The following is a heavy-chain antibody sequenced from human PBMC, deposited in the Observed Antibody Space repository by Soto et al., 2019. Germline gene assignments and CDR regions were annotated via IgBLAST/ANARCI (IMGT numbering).Heavy chain of an antibody. CDR1: GGSISSGGYY. CDR3: ARGPRGYNWNDGPDY. Sequence: SETLSLTCTVSGGSISSGGYYWSWIRQHPGKGLEWIGYIYYSGSTYYNPSLKSRVTISVDTSKNQFSLKLSSVTAADTAVYYCARGPRGYNWNDGPDYWGQGTLVTVSS. CDR2: IYYSGST. V-gene: IGHV4-31*03. J-gene: IGHJ4*02. D-gene: IGHD1-1*01.